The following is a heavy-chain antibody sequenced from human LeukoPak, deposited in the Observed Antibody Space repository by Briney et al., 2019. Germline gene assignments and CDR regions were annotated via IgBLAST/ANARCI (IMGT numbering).Heavy chain of an antibody. CDR1: GFTFSSYG. CDR2: ISYDGSNK. CDR3: ARGLLGDY. D-gene: IGHD3-22*01. Sequence: GGSLRLSCAASGFTFSSYGMHWVRQGPGKGLEWVAVISYDGSNKYYADSAKGRFTISRDNSKNTLYLQINSLRAEDTAVYYCARGLLGDYWGQGTLVTVSS. J-gene: IGHJ4*02. V-gene: IGHV3-30*03.